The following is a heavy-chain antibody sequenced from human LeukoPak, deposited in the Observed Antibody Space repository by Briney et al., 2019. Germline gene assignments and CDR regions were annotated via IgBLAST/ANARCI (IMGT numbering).Heavy chain of an antibody. CDR3: AREGDYGDYGFDY. CDR2: ISSSSSYI. V-gene: IGHV3-21*01. J-gene: IGHJ4*02. CDR1: GFTVSSNY. D-gene: IGHD4-17*01. Sequence: GGSLRLSCAASGFTVSSNYMSWVRQAPGKGLEWVSSISSSSSYIYYADSVKGRFTISRDNAKNSLYLQMNSLRAEDTAVYYCAREGDYGDYGFDYWGQGTLVTVSS.